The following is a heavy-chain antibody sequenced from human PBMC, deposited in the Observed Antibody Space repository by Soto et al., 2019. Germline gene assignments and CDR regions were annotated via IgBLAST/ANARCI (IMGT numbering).Heavy chain of an antibody. Sequence: ASVKVSCKASGYTFTSYGISWVRQAPGQGLEWMGWISAYNGNTNYAQKLQGRVTMTTDTSTSTAYMELRSLRSDDTAVYYCARDKGLLWFGELLMGEFDYWGQGTLVTVSS. D-gene: IGHD3-10*01. J-gene: IGHJ4*02. CDR2: ISAYNGNT. CDR1: GYTFTSYG. CDR3: ARDKGLLWFGELLMGEFDY. V-gene: IGHV1-18*01.